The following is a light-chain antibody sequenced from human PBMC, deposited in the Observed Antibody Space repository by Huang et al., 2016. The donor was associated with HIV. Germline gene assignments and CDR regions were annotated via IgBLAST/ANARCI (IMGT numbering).Light chain of an antibody. CDR2: DAS. Sequence: EIVLTQSPASLSVFLGDTVTLSCRASQNVKNYLGWYQQKPGQAPRLLIYDASTRPAGIPDRFSAGASGTDFTPTINSLETEDFAIYFCQQRADRVTFGGGTRIE. J-gene: IGKJ4*01. V-gene: IGKV3-11*01. CDR1: QNVKNY. CDR3: QQRADRVT.